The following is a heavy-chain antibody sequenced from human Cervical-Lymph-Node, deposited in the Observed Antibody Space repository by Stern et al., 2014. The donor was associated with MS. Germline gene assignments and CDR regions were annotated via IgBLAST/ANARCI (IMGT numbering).Heavy chain of an antibody. V-gene: IGHV3-7*01. J-gene: IGHJ4*02. CDR2: IKQDGSEK. Sequence: WVRQAPGKGLEWVANIKQDGSEKYYVDSVKGRFTISRDNAKNSVYLQMNSLRAEDTAVYYCTRDRFGSSWWGQGTLVTVSS. CDR3: TRDRFGSSW. D-gene: IGHD6-13*01.